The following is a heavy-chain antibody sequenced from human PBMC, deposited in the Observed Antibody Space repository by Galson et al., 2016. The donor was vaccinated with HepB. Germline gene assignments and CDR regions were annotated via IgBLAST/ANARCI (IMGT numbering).Heavy chain of an antibody. CDR1: GGSVSGGSYY. J-gene: IGHJ6*02. CDR2: IYYSGNT. CDR3: ATDVGGNDYGDYVPDHHYGMDV. Sequence: SETLSLTCTVSGGSVSGGSYYWSWIRQPPGKGLEWIGYIYYSGNTNYNPSLKSRVTISVDMSKNQFYLRLSSVTPVDTAVYYCATDVGGNDYGDYVPDHHYGMDVWGQGTTVTVSS. V-gene: IGHV4-61*01. D-gene: IGHD4-17*01.